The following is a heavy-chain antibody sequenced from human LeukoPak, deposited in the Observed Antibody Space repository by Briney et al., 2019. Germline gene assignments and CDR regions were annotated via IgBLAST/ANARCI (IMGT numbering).Heavy chain of an antibody. CDR2: INPNSGGT. V-gene: IGHV1-2*02. D-gene: IGHD3-9*01. CDR3: ARVSYYDILTGYRTLDY. CDR1: GYTFTGYY. Sequence: ASVKVSCKASGYTFTGYYMHWVRQAPGQGLEWMGWINPNSGGTNYAQKFQGRVTMTRDTSISTAYMELSRLRSDDTAVYYCARVSYYDILTGYRTLDYWGQGTLVTVSS. J-gene: IGHJ4*02.